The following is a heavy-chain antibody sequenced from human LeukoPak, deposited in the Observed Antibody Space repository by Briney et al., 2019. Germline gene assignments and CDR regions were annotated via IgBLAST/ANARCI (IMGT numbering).Heavy chain of an antibody. CDR1: GFTFDDYA. CDR2: ISWNSGSI. Sequence: GGSLRLSCAASGFTFDDYAMHWVRQAPGKGLEWVSGISWNSGSIGYADSVKGRFTISRDNAKNSLYLQMNSLRAEDTALYYCAKDTGIAVAGNFDYWGQGTLVTVSS. J-gene: IGHJ4*02. CDR3: AKDTGIAVAGNFDY. D-gene: IGHD6-19*01. V-gene: IGHV3-9*01.